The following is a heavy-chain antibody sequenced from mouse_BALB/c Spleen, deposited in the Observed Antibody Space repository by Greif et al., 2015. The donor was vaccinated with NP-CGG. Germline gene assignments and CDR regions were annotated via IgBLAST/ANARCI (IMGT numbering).Heavy chain of an antibody. CDR2: IWAGGST. V-gene: IGHV2-9*02. CDR1: GFSLTSYG. D-gene: IGHD2-2*01. Sequence: QVQLKESGPGLVAPSQSLSITCTVSGFSLTSYGVHWVRQPPGKGLEWLGVIWAGGSTNYNSALMSRLSISKDNSKSQVFLKMNSLQADDTAMYYCAPLWPRRGGYYAMDYWGQGTSVTVSS. CDR3: APLWPRRGGYYAMDY. J-gene: IGHJ4*01.